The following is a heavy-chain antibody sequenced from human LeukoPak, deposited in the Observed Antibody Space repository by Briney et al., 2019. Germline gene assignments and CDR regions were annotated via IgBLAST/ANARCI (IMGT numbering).Heavy chain of an antibody. V-gene: IGHV4-59*01. CDR2: IYYNGST. Sequence: SETLSLTCTVSGGSISSYYWNWIRQPPGKGLEWIGYIYYNGSTNYNPSLKSRVTISIDTSKNQFSLKLSSVTAADTAVYYCARQSAMSYYYGMDVWGQGTTVTVSS. J-gene: IGHJ6*02. CDR3: ARQSAMSYYYGMDV. CDR1: GGSISSYY. D-gene: IGHD5-18*01.